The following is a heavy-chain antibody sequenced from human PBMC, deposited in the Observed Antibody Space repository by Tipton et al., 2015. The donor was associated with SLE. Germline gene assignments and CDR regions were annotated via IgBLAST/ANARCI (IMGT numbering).Heavy chain of an antibody. CDR3: ARVLFSIVAIPGTIYYYSYMDV. CDR1: GGSFSGYY. J-gene: IGHJ6*03. Sequence: LRLSCAVYGGSFSGYYWSWIRQPPGKGLEWIGEINRNGSTNYNPSLKSRVTISVDTSKNQFSLKLTSVTAADTAVYYCARVLFSIVAIPGTIYYYSYMDVWDKGTTVTVSS. CDR2: INRNGST. V-gene: IGHV4-34*01. D-gene: IGHD3-10*01.